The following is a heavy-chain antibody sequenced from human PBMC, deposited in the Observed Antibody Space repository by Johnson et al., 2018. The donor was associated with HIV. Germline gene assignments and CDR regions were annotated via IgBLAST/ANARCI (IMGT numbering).Heavy chain of an antibody. CDR3: AKEFRHGYIAPHAFDI. V-gene: IGHV3-9*01. J-gene: IGHJ3*02. CDR2: ISWNGGST. D-gene: IGHD5-24*01. Sequence: VQLVESGGGLVQPGRSLRLSCAASAFTFDDYAMHWVRQVPGKGLEWVSGISWNGGSTGYADFVKGRFTISRDNAKNSLYLQMNSLRAEDTALYYCAKEFRHGYIAPHAFDIWGQGTKVTVSS. CDR1: AFTFDDYA.